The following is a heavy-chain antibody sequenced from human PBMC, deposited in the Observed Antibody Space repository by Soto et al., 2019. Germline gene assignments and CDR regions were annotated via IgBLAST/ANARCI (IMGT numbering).Heavy chain of an antibody. D-gene: IGHD3-3*01. CDR3: AKDMETTYYDFWSGYQYGMDV. CDR1: GLSFSSFG. CDR2: ISYDGSNK. V-gene: IGHV3-30*18. J-gene: IGHJ6*02. Sequence: GGCLGRSCAGSGLSFSSFGMHWVRQAPGKGLEWVAVISYDGSNKYYADSVKGRFTISRDNSKNTLYLQMNSLRAEDTAVYYCAKDMETTYYDFWSGYQYGMDVWGQGTTVTVSS.